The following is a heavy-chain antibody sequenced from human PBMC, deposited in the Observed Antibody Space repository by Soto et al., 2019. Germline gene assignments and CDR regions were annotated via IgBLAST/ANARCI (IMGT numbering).Heavy chain of an antibody. V-gene: IGHV3-49*04. CDR1: GFKFGGYA. D-gene: IGHD3-22*01. CDR2: IRNNGDGGTA. J-gene: IGHJ5*02. CDR3: IRGSFGYYGP. Sequence: PGGSLRLSCAASGFKFGGYAMTWGRQAPGKGLEWVGFIRNNGDGGTANYAASVKGRFTISRDDSKPIAYLQMNSLQTDDTGVYSCIRGSFGYYGPWAQGP.